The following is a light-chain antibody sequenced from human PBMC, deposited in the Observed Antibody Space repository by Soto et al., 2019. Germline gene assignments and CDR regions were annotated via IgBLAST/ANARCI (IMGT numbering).Light chain of an antibody. CDR3: QQYERSPAT. Sequence: EIVLTQSPGTLSLSPGERATLSCRASQIVTSDYLAWYQQKPVQAPRLLIHGASSRASGIPDRFIGSGSGTDFTLTIPSLEPEDFAVLHCQQYERSPATFGQGTKLEIK. CDR2: GAS. CDR1: QIVTSDY. J-gene: IGKJ2*01. V-gene: IGKV3-20*01.